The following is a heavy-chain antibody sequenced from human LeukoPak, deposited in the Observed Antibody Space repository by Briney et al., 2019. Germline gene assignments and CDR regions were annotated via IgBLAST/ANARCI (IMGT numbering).Heavy chain of an antibody. Sequence: PGGSLRLSCAASGFTFSTHTIHWVRQAPGKGLEWVAVISYDGSNKCYADSVKGRFTISRDNSKNTLYLQMNSLRAEDTAVYYCAKDVQYYYDSSGYAQNWGQGTLVTVSS. J-gene: IGHJ4*02. CDR3: AKDVQYYYDSSGYAQN. V-gene: IGHV3-30*04. D-gene: IGHD3-22*01. CDR1: GFTFSTHT. CDR2: ISYDGSNK.